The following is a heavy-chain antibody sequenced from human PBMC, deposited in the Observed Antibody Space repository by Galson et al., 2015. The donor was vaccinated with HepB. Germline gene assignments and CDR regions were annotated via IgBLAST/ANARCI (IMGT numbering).Heavy chain of an antibody. J-gene: IGHJ4*02. D-gene: IGHD4-17*01. CDR2: ISSSSSYI. CDR3: ARDLRTDFQLDY. Sequence: TRRLSGAPSGFTFSSYSMNWVRPAPGMGLEWVSSISSSSSYIYYADSVKGRFTISRDNAKNSLYLQMNSLRAEDTAVYYCARDLRTDFQLDYWGQGTLVTVSS. CDR1: GFTFSSYS. V-gene: IGHV3-21*01.